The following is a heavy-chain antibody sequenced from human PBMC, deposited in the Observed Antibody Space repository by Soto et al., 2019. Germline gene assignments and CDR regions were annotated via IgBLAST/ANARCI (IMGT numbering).Heavy chain of an antibody. V-gene: IGHV1-46*01. CDR3: ARELGAFLFFDY. CDR1: GYTFTSYY. J-gene: IGHJ4*02. CDR2: INPSGGST. Sequence: ASVKVSCKASGYTFTSYYMHWVPQAPGQGLEWMGIINPSGGSTSYAQKFQGRVTMTRDTSTSTVYMELSSLRSEDTAVYYCARELGAFLFFDYWGQGTLVTVSS. D-gene: IGHD3-16*01.